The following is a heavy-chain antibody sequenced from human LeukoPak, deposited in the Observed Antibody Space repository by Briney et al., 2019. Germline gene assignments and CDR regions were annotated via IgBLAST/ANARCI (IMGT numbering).Heavy chain of an antibody. CDR1: GGSISSGGYY. CDR3: ARVTGAGRCSTSCYDY. D-gene: IGHD2-2*01. Sequence: SQTLSLTCTVSGGSISSGGYYWSWIRQPPGKGLEWIGYIYHSGSTYYNPSLKSRVTISVDRSKTQFSLKLSSVTAADTAVYYCARVTGAGRCSTSCYDYWGQGTLVTVSS. J-gene: IGHJ4*02. V-gene: IGHV4-30-2*01. CDR2: IYHSGST.